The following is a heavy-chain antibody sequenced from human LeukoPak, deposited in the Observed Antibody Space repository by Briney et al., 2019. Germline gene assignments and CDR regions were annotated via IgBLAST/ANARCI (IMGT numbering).Heavy chain of an antibody. D-gene: IGHD6-19*01. V-gene: IGHV1-2*02. CDR2: IRPNTGVT. J-gene: IGHJ4*02. CDR1: GYTFTDYY. Sequence: ASVKVSCKTSGYTFTDYYIHWVRQAPGQGLEWVGWIRPNTGVTNYPQKFQGRVTMTRDTSISTAYMEMSRLTSDDTAVYYCARTFRIAVAGNHFNYWGQGTLVTVPS. CDR3: ARTFRIAVAGNHFNY.